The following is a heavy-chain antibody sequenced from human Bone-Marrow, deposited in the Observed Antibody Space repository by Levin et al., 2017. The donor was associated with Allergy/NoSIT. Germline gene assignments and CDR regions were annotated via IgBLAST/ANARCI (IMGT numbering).Heavy chain of an antibody. J-gene: IGHJ6*03. V-gene: IGHV4-38-2*02. CDR2: IHESGTT. CDR3: AREYYMDV. CDR1: GYSISSDYY. Sequence: SQTLSLTCAVSGYSISSDYYWGWIRQPPGKGLEWIGNIHESGTTKYNPSLKSRVTISVDTSKNQFSLQLNSVTAADTAVYFCAREYYMDVWGKGTTVTVSS.